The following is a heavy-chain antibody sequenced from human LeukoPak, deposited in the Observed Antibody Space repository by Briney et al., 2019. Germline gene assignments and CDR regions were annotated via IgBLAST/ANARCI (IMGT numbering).Heavy chain of an antibody. D-gene: IGHD4-17*01. Sequence: PGGSLRLSCAASGFTFSSYGMHWVRQAPGKGLEWVAVIWYDGSNKYYADSVKGRFTISRDNSKNTPYLQMNSLRAEDTAVYYCARDPDYGDYDYYFDYWGQGTLVTVSS. CDR1: GFTFSSYG. CDR2: IWYDGSNK. V-gene: IGHV3-33*01. J-gene: IGHJ4*02. CDR3: ARDPDYGDYDYYFDY.